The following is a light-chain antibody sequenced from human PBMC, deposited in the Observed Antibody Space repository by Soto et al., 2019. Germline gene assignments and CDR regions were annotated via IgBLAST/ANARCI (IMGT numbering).Light chain of an antibody. V-gene: IGLV1-40*01. CDR2: GNN. CDR3: HSYDSRLNCYV. Sequence: QSVLTQSPSVSGAPGQRVTISCTGSNSNIGAGFAVHWYQQLPGTAPKLLIHGNNNRPSGVPDRFSGSKSDTSASLAITGLQADDEADYYCHSYDSRLNCYVFGTGTKLTVL. J-gene: IGLJ1*01. CDR1: NSNIGAGFA.